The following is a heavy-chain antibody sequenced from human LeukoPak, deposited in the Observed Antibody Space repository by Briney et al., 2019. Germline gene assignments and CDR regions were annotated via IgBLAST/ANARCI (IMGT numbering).Heavy chain of an antibody. D-gene: IGHD6-13*01. V-gene: IGHV3-23*01. CDR2: ISGSGGST. CDR1: GFTFSSYG. CDR3: AKDTAAAFGNFDY. Sequence: GGTLRLSCAASGFTFSSYGMSWVRQAPGKGLEWVSAISGSGGSTYYADSVKGRFTISRDNSKNTLYLQMNSLRAGDTAVYYCAKDTAAAFGNFDYWGQGTLVTVSS. J-gene: IGHJ4*02.